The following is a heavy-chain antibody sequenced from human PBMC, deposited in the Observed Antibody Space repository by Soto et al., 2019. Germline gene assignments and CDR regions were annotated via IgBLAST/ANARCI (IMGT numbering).Heavy chain of an antibody. CDR1: GYTFTNYG. D-gene: IGHD2-8*01. J-gene: IGHJ6*02. CDR3: ARSATLSMYETHDV. V-gene: IGHV1-18*04. CDR2: VSAYNGNT. Sequence: ASVKVSCKASGYTFTNYGINWVRQAPGQGLEWMGCVSAYNGNTNYAQEFKGRVTMTTDTSTNTAYMELRCLGSDDTAVYYCARSATLSMYETHDVWGQGTTVTVSS.